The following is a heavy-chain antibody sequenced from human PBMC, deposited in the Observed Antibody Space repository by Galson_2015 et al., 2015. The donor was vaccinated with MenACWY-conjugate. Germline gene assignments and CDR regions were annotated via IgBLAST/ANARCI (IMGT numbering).Heavy chain of an antibody. J-gene: IGHJ6*03. Sequence: CAISGDSVSSNSAAWNWIRQSPSRGLEWLGRTYYRSKWYNDYAVSVKSRMTINPDTSKNQFSLQLNSVTPEDTAVYYCARASRVAAAGDYYYYYMDVWGKGTTVTVSS. CDR2: TYYRSKWYN. V-gene: IGHV6-1*01. CDR3: ARASRVAAAGDYYYYYMDV. D-gene: IGHD6-13*01. CDR1: GDSVSSNSAA.